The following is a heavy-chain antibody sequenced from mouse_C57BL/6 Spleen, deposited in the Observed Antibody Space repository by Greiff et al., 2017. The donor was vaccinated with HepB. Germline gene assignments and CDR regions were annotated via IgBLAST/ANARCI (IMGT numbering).Heavy chain of an antibody. CDR1: GYTFTSYW. V-gene: IGHV1-55*01. CDR3: ARWEYYGSSSYAMDY. J-gene: IGHJ4*01. CDR2: IYPGSGST. D-gene: IGHD1-1*01. Sequence: QVQLQQSGAELVKPGASVKMSCKASGYTFTSYWITWVKQRPGQGLEWIGDIYPGSGSTNYNEKFKSKATLTVDTSSSTAYMQLSSLTSEDSAVYYGARWEYYGSSSYAMDYWGQGTSVTVSS.